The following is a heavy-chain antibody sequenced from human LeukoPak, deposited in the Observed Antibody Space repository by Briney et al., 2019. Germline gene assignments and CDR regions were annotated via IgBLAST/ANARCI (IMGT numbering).Heavy chain of an antibody. V-gene: IGHV1-24*01. CDR2: FDPEDGET. D-gene: IGHD6-13*01. Sequence: ASVKVSCKVSGYTLTKLSMHWVRQAPGKGLEWMGGFDPEDGETIYAQKFQGRVTMTEDTSTDTAYMELSSLRSEDTAVYYCATGLFIAAADHHDYWGQGTLVTVSS. J-gene: IGHJ4*02. CDR3: ATGLFIAAADHHDY. CDR1: GYTLTKLS.